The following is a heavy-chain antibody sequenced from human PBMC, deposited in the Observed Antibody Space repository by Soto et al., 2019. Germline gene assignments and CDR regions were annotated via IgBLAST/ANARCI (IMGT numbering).Heavy chain of an antibody. D-gene: IGHD5-18*01. CDR3: ATDWDGYSSFYH. V-gene: IGHV1-69*06. Sequence: SVKVSCKASGGTFSSYAISWVRQAPGQGLEWMGGIIPIFGTANYAQKFQGRVTITADKSTSTAYMELSSLRSEDTAVYYCATDWDGYSSFYHWGQGTLVPVSS. CDR2: IIPIFGTA. J-gene: IGHJ4*02. CDR1: GGTFSSYA.